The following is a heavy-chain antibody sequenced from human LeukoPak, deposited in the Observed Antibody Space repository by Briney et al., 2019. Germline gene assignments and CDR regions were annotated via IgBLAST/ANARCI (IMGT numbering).Heavy chain of an antibody. CDR2: IKQDGSGK. CDR1: GFTFSSYW. V-gene: IGHV3-7*01. Sequence: GGSLRLSCAASGFTFSSYWMSWVRQAPGKGLEWVANIKQDGSGKYYVDPVKGRFTISRDNAKNSLYLQMNSLRAEDTAVYYCAKGPTGGWYDYWGQGTLVTVSS. J-gene: IGHJ4*02. D-gene: IGHD6-19*01. CDR3: AKGPTGGWYDY.